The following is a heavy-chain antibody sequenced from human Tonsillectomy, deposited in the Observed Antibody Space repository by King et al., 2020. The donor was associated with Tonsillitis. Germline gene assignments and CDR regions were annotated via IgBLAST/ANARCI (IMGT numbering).Heavy chain of an antibody. CDR1: GGSISSSSYY. J-gene: IGHJ5*02. D-gene: IGHD1-26*01. Sequence: QLQESGPGLVKPSETLSLTCTVSGGSISSSSYYWGWIRQPPGKGLEWIGSIYYSGSTYYNPSLKSRVTISVDTSKNQFSLKLSSVTAADTAVYYCARRVGATRNWFDPWGQGTLVIVSS. CDR2: IYYSGST. CDR3: ARRVGATRNWFDP. V-gene: IGHV4-39*01.